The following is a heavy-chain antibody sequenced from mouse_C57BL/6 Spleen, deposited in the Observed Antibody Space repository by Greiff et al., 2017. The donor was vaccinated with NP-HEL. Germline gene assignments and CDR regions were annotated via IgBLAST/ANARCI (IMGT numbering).Heavy chain of an antibody. V-gene: IGHV1-85*01. Sequence: QVHVKQSGPELVKPGASVKLSCKASGYTFTSYDINWVKQRPGQGLEWIGWIYPRDGSTKYNEKFKGKATLTVDTSSSTAYMELHSLTSEDSAVYFCARKATNDYWGQGTTLTVSS. CDR2: IYPRDGST. J-gene: IGHJ2*01. D-gene: IGHD3-2*02. CDR3: ARKATNDY. CDR1: GYTFTSYD.